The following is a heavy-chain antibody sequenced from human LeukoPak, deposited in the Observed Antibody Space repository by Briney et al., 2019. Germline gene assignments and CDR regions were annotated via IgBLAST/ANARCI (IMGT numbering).Heavy chain of an antibody. V-gene: IGHV1-18*04. CDR3: ARGDYDSSKSHDY. CDR2: ISAYNGNT. CDR1: GYTFTKYL. J-gene: IGHJ4*02. D-gene: IGHD3-22*01. Sequence: ASVKVSCKTSGYTFTKYLIHWVRQAPGQGLEWMGWISAYNGNTNYAQKLQGRVTMTTDTSTSTACMELRSLRSDDTAVYYCARGDYDSSKSHDYWGQGTLVTVSS.